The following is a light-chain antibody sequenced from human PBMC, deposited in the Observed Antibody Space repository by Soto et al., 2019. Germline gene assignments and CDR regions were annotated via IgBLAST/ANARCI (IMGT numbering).Light chain of an antibody. CDR1: QSLLNSKGYNY. Sequence: DIVMNQSPFSLPVTPGEPASISCRSSQSLLNSKGYNYLDWYLQKPGQSPQLLIYMASTRASGVPDRFSGSGSDTDFTLKISRVEAEDVGVYYCMQALRTPFTFGQGTRLEIK. CDR3: MQALRTPFT. J-gene: IGKJ5*01. CDR2: MAS. V-gene: IGKV2-28*01.